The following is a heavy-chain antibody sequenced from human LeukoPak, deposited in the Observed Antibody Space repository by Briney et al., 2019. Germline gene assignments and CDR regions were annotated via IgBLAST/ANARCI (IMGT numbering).Heavy chain of an antibody. V-gene: IGHV3-33*01. CDR2: IWYDGSNK. CDR1: GFTFSSYG. D-gene: IGHD3-22*01. J-gene: IGHJ4*02. CDR3: ARAGQGRYYDSSGYYKLDY. Sequence: RPGGSLRLSCAASGFTFSSYGMHWVRQAPGKGLEWVAVIWYDGSNKYYADSVKGRFTISRDNSKNTLYLQMNSLRAEDTAVYYCARAGQGRYYDSSGYYKLDYWGQGTPVTVSS.